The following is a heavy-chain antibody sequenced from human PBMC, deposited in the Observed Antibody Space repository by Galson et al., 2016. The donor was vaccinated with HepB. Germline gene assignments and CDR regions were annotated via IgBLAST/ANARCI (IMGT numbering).Heavy chain of an antibody. Sequence: SVKVSCKASGYTFNNYNMHWVRQAPGQGLEWMGIIKPSGGNTIYAQKSQDRITMTRDTSTSTVYMELISLRSEDTAVYYCARELDHSFYFDYWGQGTLLTVSS. V-gene: IGHV1-46*02. CDR2: IKPSGGNT. CDR1: GYTFNNYN. CDR3: ARELDHSFYFDY. J-gene: IGHJ4*02. D-gene: IGHD1-14*01.